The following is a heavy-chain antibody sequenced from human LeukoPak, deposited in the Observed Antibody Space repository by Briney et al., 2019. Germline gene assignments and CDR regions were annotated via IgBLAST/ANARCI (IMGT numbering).Heavy chain of an antibody. D-gene: IGHD3-9*01. J-gene: IGHJ4*02. CDR3: ARGGGVFTGYLDY. CDR2: INHSGST. V-gene: IGHV4-34*01. Sequence: SETLSLTCAVYGGSFSGYYWSWIRQPPGKGLEWIGEINHSGSTNYNPSLKSRVTISVDTSKNQFSLKLSSVTAADTAVYYCARGGGVFTGYLDYWGQGTLVTVSS. CDR1: GGSFSGYY.